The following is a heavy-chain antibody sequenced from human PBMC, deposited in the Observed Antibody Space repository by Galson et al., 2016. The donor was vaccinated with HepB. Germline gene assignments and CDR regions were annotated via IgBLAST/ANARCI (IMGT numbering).Heavy chain of an antibody. V-gene: IGHV3-21*01. CDR3: ARDLRGMIRFFDWSTHFDS. Sequence: SLRLSCAASGFTFRSYAMNWVRQSPGKGLEWASSISGTSTYIYYADSVKGRFTISRDNAKNSLYLQMNNVRAEDTAVYYCARDLRGMIRFFDWSTHFDSWGQGTLVTVSS. CDR2: ISGTSTYI. J-gene: IGHJ4*02. CDR1: GFTFRSYA. D-gene: IGHD3-9*01.